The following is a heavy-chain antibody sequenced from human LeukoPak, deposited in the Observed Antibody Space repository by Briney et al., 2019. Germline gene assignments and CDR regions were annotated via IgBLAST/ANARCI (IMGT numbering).Heavy chain of an antibody. J-gene: IGHJ6*03. Sequence: SVKVSCKASGGTFSSYAISWVRQAPGQGLKWMGGIIPIFGTANYAQKFQGRVTITTDESTSTAYMELSSLRSEDTAVYYCAAMVTWDYYYYYMDVWGKGTTVTVSS. CDR1: GGTFSSYA. D-gene: IGHD5-18*01. V-gene: IGHV1-69*05. CDR3: AAMVTWDYYYYYMDV. CDR2: IIPIFGTA.